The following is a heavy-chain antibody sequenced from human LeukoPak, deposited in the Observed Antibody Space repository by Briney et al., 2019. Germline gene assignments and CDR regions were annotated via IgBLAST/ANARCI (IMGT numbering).Heavy chain of an antibody. CDR2: ISASGGNT. J-gene: IGHJ6*03. CDR1: GFTFYNYA. CDR3: AKSHRGYAPRRTYYYYMDV. Sequence: GGTLRLSCAASGFTFYNYAMSWVRQAPAKGVEWVSGISASGGNTYYADSVKGRFTISRDNSKNTLYLQMNSLRAEDTAVYYCAKSHRGYAPRRTYYYYMDVWGKGTTVTVSS. D-gene: IGHD5-12*01. V-gene: IGHV3-23*01.